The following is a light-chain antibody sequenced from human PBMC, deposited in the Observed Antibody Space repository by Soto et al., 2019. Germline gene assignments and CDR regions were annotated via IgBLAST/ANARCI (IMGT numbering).Light chain of an antibody. V-gene: IGLV2-11*01. CDR1: SSDVGRYDY. Sequence: QSALTQPRSVSGSPGQSVTISCTGTSSDVGRYDYVSWYQHHPGKAPKLLIYDVNKWPSGVPDRFSGSKSGNTASLSISGLQAEDEADYYCCLKAGTSTAVFGGGTKLTVL. CDR2: DVN. J-gene: IGLJ2*01. CDR3: CLKAGTSTAV.